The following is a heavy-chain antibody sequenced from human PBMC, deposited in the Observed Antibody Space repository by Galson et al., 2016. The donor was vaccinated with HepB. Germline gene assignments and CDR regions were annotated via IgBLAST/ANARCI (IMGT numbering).Heavy chain of an antibody. Sequence: SVKVSCKASGYTFSYYYMHWVRQAPGQGLEWMGKINPSGGSTSYAQKFQGRVTMTRDTSTSTVYMELSSLRSEDTAVYYCARDRVWFGELYGMDVWGQGTTVTVSS. CDR3: ARDRVWFGELYGMDV. J-gene: IGHJ6*02. D-gene: IGHD3-10*01. V-gene: IGHV1-46*01. CDR1: GYTFSYYY. CDR2: INPSGGST.